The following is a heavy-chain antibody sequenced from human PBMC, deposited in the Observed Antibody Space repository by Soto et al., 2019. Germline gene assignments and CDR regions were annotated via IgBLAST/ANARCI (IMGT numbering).Heavy chain of an antibody. Sequence: QITLKESGPTLVKPTQTLTLTCTFSGFSLNTGGLGVGWIRQPPGKALEWLALIYWDDDKRYSPSLKSRLTITKDTSKNQAVLTMTNMDPVDTATYYCAHSRCGGDCLQSYSSHYYYGMDVWGQGTTVTVSS. CDR3: AHSRCGGDCLQSYSSHYYYGMDV. J-gene: IGHJ6*02. CDR1: GFSLNTGGLG. CDR2: IYWDDDK. D-gene: IGHD2-21*02. V-gene: IGHV2-5*02.